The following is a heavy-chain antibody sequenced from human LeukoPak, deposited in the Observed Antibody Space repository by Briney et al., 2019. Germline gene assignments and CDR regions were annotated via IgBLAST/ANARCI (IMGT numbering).Heavy chain of an antibody. J-gene: IGHJ4*02. D-gene: IGHD4-23*01. CDR3: AKKSPDSSGNPAYD. V-gene: IGHV3-30-3*02. Sequence: GGSLRLSCAASGFTFSSYAMHWVRQAPGKGLEWVAVISYDGSNKYYADSVRGRFTISRDNAKNTLYLQMNSLRAEDTAVYYCAKKSPDSSGNPAYDWGQGTLVTVSS. CDR2: ISYDGSNK. CDR1: GFTFSSYA.